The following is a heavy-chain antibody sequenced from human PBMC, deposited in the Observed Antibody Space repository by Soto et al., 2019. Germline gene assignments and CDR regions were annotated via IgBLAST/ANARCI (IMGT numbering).Heavy chain of an antibody. J-gene: IGHJ5*02. D-gene: IGHD1-26*01. CDR1: GGSFSGYY. V-gene: IGHV4-34*01. Sequence: SQTLSLTCAVYGGSFSGYYWSWILQPTGKWLEWIGEINHSGSTNYHPSLKSRVPISVDTSKNQFSLKLSSVTAADTAVYYCARAIRIVGAPVPPSNWFDPWGQGTLVTAPQ. CDR3: ARAIRIVGAPVPPSNWFDP. CDR2: INHSGST.